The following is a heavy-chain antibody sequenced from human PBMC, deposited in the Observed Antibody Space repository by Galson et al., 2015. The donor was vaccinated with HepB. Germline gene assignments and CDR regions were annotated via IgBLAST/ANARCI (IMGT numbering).Heavy chain of an antibody. V-gene: IGHV1-18*01. J-gene: IGHJ6*03. CDR1: GYTFTSYG. D-gene: IGHD2-2*01. Sequence: QSGAEVKKPGASVKVSCKASGYTFTSYGISWVRQAPGQGLEWMGWISAYNGNTNYAQKLQGRVTMTTDTSTSTAYMELRSLRSDDTAVYYCARDPWGQLLQFFNYMDVWGKGTTVTVSS. CDR2: ISAYNGNT. CDR3: ARDPWGQLLQFFNYMDV.